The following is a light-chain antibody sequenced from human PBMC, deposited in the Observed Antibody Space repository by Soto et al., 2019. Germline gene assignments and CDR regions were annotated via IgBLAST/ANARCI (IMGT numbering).Light chain of an antibody. Sequence: DIVMTQSPDSLSVSLGERAVINCKSSQSIFYSSNNKNYLVWYQQKSGQPPKMLIYWASTRESGVPDRFNGSGSGTDFTLTISNLQAEDVAVYFCQQYFNTPRTLGQGTKVDIK. CDR1: QSIFYSSNNKNY. V-gene: IGKV4-1*01. CDR2: WAS. J-gene: IGKJ1*01. CDR3: QQYFNTPRT.